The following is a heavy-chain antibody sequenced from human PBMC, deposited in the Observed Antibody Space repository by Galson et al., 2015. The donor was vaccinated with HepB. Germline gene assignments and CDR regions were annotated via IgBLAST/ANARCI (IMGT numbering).Heavy chain of an antibody. CDR3: ASATGRLWFGVGWFDP. Sequence: SVKVSCKASGGTFSSYAISWVRQAPGQGLEWMGGIIPIFGTANYAQKFQGRVTITADKSTSTAYMELSSLRSEDTAVYYCASATGRLWFGVGWFDPWGQGTLVTVSS. CDR1: GGTFSSYA. CDR2: IIPIFGTA. V-gene: IGHV1-69*06. D-gene: IGHD3-10*01. J-gene: IGHJ5*02.